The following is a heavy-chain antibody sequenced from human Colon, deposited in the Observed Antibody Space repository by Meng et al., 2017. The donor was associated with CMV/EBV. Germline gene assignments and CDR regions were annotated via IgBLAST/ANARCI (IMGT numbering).Heavy chain of an antibody. V-gene: IGHV3-30*03. CDR1: GFTVTNYG. CDR2: ISHEGSDD. Sequence: LSCAASGFTVTNYGIHGVRQAPGKGLEWLALISHEGSDDFYADSVKGRFTMSRDNSKNTVHLQMNSLRPDDTAVYYCARWTGWFDPWGQGTLVTVSS. J-gene: IGHJ5*02. D-gene: IGHD3/OR15-3a*01. CDR3: ARWTGWFDP.